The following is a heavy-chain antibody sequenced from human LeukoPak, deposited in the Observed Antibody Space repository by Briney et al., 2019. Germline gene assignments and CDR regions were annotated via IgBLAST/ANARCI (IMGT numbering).Heavy chain of an antibody. J-gene: IGHJ4*02. D-gene: IGHD6-13*01. Sequence: SETLSLTCTVSGGSISSYYWSWIRQPPGKGLEWLGYIYYSGSTNYNPSLKSRVTISVDTSKNQFSLKLSSVTAADTAVYYCARVAAAAGIQDYFDYWGQGTLVTVSS. CDR3: ARVAAAAGIQDYFDY. CDR1: GGSISSYY. CDR2: IYYSGST. V-gene: IGHV4-59*01.